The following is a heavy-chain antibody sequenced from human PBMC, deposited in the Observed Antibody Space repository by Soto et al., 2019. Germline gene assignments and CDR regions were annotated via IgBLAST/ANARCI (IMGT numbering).Heavy chain of an antibody. CDR1: GFTFSSYD. Sequence: EVQLVESGGGLVQPGGSLRLSCAASGFTFSSYDMHWVRQATGKGLEWVSAIGTAGDPYYPGAVKGRFTISRENAKNSLYLQMNSLRAGDTAVYYCARGIAAEAYMDVWGQGTTVTVSS. V-gene: IGHV3-13*05. D-gene: IGHD6-13*01. CDR3: ARGIAAEAYMDV. CDR2: IGTAGDP. J-gene: IGHJ6*03.